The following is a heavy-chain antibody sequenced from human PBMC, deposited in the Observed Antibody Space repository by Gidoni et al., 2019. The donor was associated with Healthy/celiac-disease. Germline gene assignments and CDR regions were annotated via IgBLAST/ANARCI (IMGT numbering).Heavy chain of an antibody. Sequence: QVQLVQSGAEVKKPGSSVKVSCKASGGTFGSYAISWVRQAPGQGLEGMGGVMAIFGTANYAQKFQGRVTITADESTSTAYMELSSLRSEDTAVYYCARETGGGMATTNFDYWGQGTLVTVSS. CDR2: VMAIFGTA. CDR1: GGTFGSYA. CDR3: ARETGGGMATTNFDY. J-gene: IGHJ4*02. D-gene: IGHD5-12*01. V-gene: IGHV1-69*01.